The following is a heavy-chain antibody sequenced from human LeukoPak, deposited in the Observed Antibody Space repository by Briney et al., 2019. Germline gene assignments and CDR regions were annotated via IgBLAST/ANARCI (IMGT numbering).Heavy chain of an antibody. CDR3: AREKGGSAGGFDY. D-gene: IGHD6-19*01. J-gene: IGHJ4*02. CDR2: INPSGGST. V-gene: IGHV1-46*01. CDR1: GYTFTSYY. Sequence: ASVKVSCKASGYTFTSYYMHWVRQAPGHGLEWMGIINPSGGSTRYAQKFQGRVTMTRDTSTSTVYMELSSLRSEVRAVYYCAREKGGSAGGFDYWGQGTLVTVSS.